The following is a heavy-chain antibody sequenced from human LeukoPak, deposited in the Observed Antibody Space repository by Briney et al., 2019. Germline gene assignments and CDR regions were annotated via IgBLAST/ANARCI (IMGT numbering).Heavy chain of an antibody. CDR3: ARDRDATVLDY. CDR2: MNPNSGNT. J-gene: IGHJ4*02. Sequence: ASVKVSCKASGYTFSSNGITWVRQATGQGLEWMGWMNPNSGNTGYAQKFQGRVTITRNTSISTAYMELSSLRSEDTAVYYCARDRDATVLDYWGQGTLVTVSS. CDR1: GYTFSSNG. D-gene: IGHD1-1*01. V-gene: IGHV1-8*03.